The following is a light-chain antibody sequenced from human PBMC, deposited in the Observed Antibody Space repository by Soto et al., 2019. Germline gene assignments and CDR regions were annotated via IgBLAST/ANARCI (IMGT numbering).Light chain of an antibody. CDR1: SSNIGAGYD. V-gene: IGLV1-40*01. CDR2: GNI. J-gene: IGLJ2*01. Sequence: QPVLTQPPSVSGAPGQRVTISCTGSSSNIGAGYDVHWYQQLPGTAPKLLIYGNINRPSGVPDRFSGSKSGTSASLAITGLQAEHEADYYCQSYDSGLSVVFGGGTKVTVL. CDR3: QSYDSGLSVV.